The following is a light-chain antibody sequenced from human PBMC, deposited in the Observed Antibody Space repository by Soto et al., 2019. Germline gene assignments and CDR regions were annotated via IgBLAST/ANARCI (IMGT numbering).Light chain of an antibody. CDR2: DAS. J-gene: IGKJ2*01. V-gene: IGKV1-5*01. Sequence: DIQMTQSPSTLSASVGDRVTIACRASQSIESWLAWYQQKPGKAPKLLIYDASSLESGVPSRFSGSGSGTEFTLTITSLQPDDLATYYCQQYKGYSSYTFGQGTKLEIK. CDR1: QSIESW. CDR3: QQYKGYSSYT.